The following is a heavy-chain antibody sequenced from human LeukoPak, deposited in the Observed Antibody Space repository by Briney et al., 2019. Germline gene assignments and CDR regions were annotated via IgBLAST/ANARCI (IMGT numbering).Heavy chain of an antibody. CDR3: ARGRGSSVY. CDR1: GFSFSCYW. D-gene: IGHD1-26*01. CDR2: IKQDGSEK. V-gene: IGHV3-7*01. Sequence: GGSLRLSCAASGFSFSCYWMSWVRQAPGKGLEWVANIKQDGSEKYYVDSVKGRFTISRDNAKNSLYLQMNSLRAEDTAVYYCARGRGSSVYWGQGTLVTVSS. J-gene: IGHJ4*02.